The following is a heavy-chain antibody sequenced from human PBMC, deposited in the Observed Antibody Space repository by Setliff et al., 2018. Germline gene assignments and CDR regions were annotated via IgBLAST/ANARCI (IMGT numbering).Heavy chain of an antibody. D-gene: IGHD1-26*01. Sequence: GESLKISCKGSGYSFTNYWIGWVRQMPGKGLEWMGIIYPRDSDTRYSPSFQGQVTISADKSISTVYLHWSSLKASDTAMYYCARSPLSGGADYWGQGTRVTVS. CDR3: ARSPLSGGADY. CDR1: GYSFTNYW. J-gene: IGHJ4*02. V-gene: IGHV5-51*01. CDR2: IYPRDSDT.